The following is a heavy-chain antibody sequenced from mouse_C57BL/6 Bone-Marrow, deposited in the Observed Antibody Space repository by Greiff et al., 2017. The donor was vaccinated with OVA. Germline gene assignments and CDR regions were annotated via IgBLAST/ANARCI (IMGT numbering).Heavy chain of an antibody. D-gene: IGHD2-4*01. CDR3: ARSGDYDEDAY. CDR2: INPYNGGT. J-gene: IGHJ3*01. Sequence: EVQLQQSGPVLVKPGASVKMSCKASGYTFTDYYMNWVKQSHGKSLEWIGVINPYNGGTSYNQKFKGKATLTVDKSSSTAYMELNSLTSEDSAVYYCARSGDYDEDAYWGQGTLVTVSA. V-gene: IGHV1-19*01. CDR1: GYTFTDYY.